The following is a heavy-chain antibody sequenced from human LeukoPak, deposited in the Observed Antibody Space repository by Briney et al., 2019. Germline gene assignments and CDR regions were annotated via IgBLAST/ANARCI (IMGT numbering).Heavy chain of an antibody. D-gene: IGHD3-22*01. CDR3: ARMTYYDSSGPYFDY. CDR1: GGSFSGYY. V-gene: IGHV4-59*01. Sequence: PSETLSLTCAVYGGSFSGYYWSWIRQPPGKGLEWIGYIYYSGSTNYNPSLKSRVTISGDTSKNQFSLNLSSVTAADTAVYYCARMTYYDSSGPYFDYWGQGTLVTVSS. CDR2: IYYSGST. J-gene: IGHJ4*02.